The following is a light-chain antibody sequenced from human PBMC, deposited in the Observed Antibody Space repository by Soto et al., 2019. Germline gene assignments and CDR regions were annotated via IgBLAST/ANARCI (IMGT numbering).Light chain of an antibody. J-gene: IGKJ4*01. CDR2: PAS. CDR3: QQYYSYPLT. V-gene: IGKV1-8*01. CDR1: QSISTN. Sequence: AIHMTQSPSSFSASTGDTITITCRASQSISTNLAWYQQKPGKAPKVLIFPASTLQSGVPSRFSGSGSGTDFTLTISCLQSEDFASYYCQQYYSYPLTFGGGTNVEIK.